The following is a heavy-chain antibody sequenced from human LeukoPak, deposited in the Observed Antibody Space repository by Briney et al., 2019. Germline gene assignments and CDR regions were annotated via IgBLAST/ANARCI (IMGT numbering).Heavy chain of an antibody. CDR3: ARDRNDYVNHHIIDY. D-gene: IGHD3-16*01. CDR2: IWYDGSNK. V-gene: IGHV3-33*01. CDR1: GFTFSSYG. J-gene: IGHJ4*02. Sequence: GGSLRLSCAASGFTFSSYGIHWVRQAPGKGLEWVAVIWYDGSNKYYADSVKGRFTISRDNSKNTLYLQMNSLRAEDTAVYYCARDRNDYVNHHIIDYWGQGTLVTVSS.